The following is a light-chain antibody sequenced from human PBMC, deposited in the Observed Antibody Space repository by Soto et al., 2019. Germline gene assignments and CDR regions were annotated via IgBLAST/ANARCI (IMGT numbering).Light chain of an antibody. CDR2: AAS. CDR3: QQSYSTPLT. Sequence: DIQMTQSPSSLSASVGDRVTITCRASQSISSYLNWYQQKPGKAPKLLIYAASSLQSGVPSRFSGNGSGTDFTLTISSLQPEDFATYYWQQSYSTPLTFGGGTKVDI. CDR1: QSISSY. J-gene: IGKJ4*01. V-gene: IGKV1-39*01.